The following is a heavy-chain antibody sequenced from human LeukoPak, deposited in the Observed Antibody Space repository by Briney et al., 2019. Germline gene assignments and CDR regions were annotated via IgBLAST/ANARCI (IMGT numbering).Heavy chain of an antibody. D-gene: IGHD6-13*01. CDR1: GYSISSGYY. CDR3: ARGLPGGQLSRYDY. CDR2: IYQSGKT. Sequence: PSETLSLTCSVSGYSISSGYYWGWIRQPPGKGLEWMGIIYQSGKTYCNPSLVSRVTISVDTSKNQFSLKMNSMTAADTAMYYCARGLPGGQLSRYDYWGQGTLVTVSS. J-gene: IGHJ4*02. V-gene: IGHV4-38-2*02.